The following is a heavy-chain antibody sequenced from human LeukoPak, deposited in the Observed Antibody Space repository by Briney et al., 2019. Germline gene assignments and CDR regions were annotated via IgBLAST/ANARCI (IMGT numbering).Heavy chain of an antibody. J-gene: IGHJ4*02. D-gene: IGHD4-17*01. Sequence: PGGSLRLSCAASGFTFSGYSMNWVRPAPGKGLEWVSSISTSSGYIYYADSVQGRFTISRDNAKNSLYLQMNSLRAEDTAMYYCARNRGDPSYFDYWGQGILVTVSS. V-gene: IGHV3-21*01. CDR1: GFTFSGYS. CDR2: ISTSSGYI. CDR3: ARNRGDPSYFDY.